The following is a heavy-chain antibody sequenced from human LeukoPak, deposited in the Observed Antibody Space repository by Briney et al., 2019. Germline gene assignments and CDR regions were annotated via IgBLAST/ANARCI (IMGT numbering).Heavy chain of an antibody. V-gene: IGHV3-23*01. Sequence: GGSLRLSCAASGFTFSSYAMSWVRQAPGKGLEWVSAISGSGGSTYYADSVKGRFTISRDNSKNTLYLQMNSLRAEDTAVYYCAKANVVVPAAKPYYYYYYGMDVWGQGTTVTVSS. CDR1: GFTFSSYA. CDR3: AKANVVVPAAKPYYYYYYGMDV. D-gene: IGHD2-2*01. J-gene: IGHJ6*02. CDR2: ISGSGGST.